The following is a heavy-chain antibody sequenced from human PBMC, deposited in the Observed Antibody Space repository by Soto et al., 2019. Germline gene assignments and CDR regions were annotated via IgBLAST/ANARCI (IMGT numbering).Heavy chain of an antibody. Sequence: SSETLSLTCNVSGGAITGYYWNWIRQPPGKGLEWIGYGYFSGSTKYNPSLTSRVNISVDMSKKTFSLRLTSMTSADTAVYYCSRERGAVASIADAFDIWGQGTMVTVSS. V-gene: IGHV4-59*01. CDR1: GGAITGYY. J-gene: IGHJ3*02. D-gene: IGHD6-6*01. CDR2: GYFSGST. CDR3: SRERGAVASIADAFDI.